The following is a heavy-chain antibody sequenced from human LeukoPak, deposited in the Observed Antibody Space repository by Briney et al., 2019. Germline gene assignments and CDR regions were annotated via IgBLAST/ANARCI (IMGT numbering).Heavy chain of an antibody. V-gene: IGHV3-23*01. CDR3: AKVFGGLLWFGESPGYFDY. CDR2: ISGSGGST. J-gene: IGHJ4*02. D-gene: IGHD3-10*01. CDR1: GITFSSYA. Sequence: PGGSLRLSCAASGITFSSYAMSWVRQAPGKGLEWVSAISGSGGSTYYADSVKGRFTISRDNSKNTLYLQMNSLRAEDTAVYYCAKVFGGLLWFGESPGYFDYWGQGTLVTVSS.